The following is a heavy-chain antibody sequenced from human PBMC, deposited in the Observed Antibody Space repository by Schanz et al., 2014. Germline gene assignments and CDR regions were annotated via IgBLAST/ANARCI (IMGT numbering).Heavy chain of an antibody. CDR3: AKGRFGELSAIDI. D-gene: IGHD3-10*01. CDR1: GFTFSSYA. J-gene: IGHJ3*02. CDR2: ISGSGGST. V-gene: IGHV3-23*01. Sequence: EVQLLESGGGLVQPGGSLRLSCAASGFTFSSYAMSWVRQAPGKGLEWVSAISGSGGSTYYADSVKGRFTISRDNTKNTLYLQRNSRGDEDAAVYCGAKGRFGELSAIDIWGQGTMVTVSS.